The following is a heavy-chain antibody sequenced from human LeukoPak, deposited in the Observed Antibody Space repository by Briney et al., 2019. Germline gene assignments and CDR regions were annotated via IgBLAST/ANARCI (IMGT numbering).Heavy chain of an antibody. CDR1: GFTFSSYS. CDR2: ISSSSSTI. D-gene: IGHD4-17*01. J-gene: IGHJ6*03. V-gene: IGHV3-48*01. Sequence: GGSLRLSCAASGFTFSSYSMNWVRQAPGKGLEWVSYISSSSSTIYYADSVKGRFTISRDNAKNSLYLQMNSLRAEDTAVYYCARENGVTKGYYYYYMDVWGKGTTVTVSS. CDR3: ARENGVTKGYYYYYMDV.